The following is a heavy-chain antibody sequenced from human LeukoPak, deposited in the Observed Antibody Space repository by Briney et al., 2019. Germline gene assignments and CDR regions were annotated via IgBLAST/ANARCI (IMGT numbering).Heavy chain of an antibody. J-gene: IGHJ6*03. CDR1: GFTFSSYW. D-gene: IGHD6-13*01. V-gene: IGHV3-7*01. Sequence: GSLRLSCAASGFTFSSYWMSWVRQAPGKGLEWVADIKQDGSEKYYVDSVKGRFTISRDNAKNSLYLQMNSLRAEDTAVYYCAVEQQLAYYYYYYYMDVWGKGTTVTISS. CDR2: IKQDGSEK. CDR3: AVEQQLAYYYYYYYMDV.